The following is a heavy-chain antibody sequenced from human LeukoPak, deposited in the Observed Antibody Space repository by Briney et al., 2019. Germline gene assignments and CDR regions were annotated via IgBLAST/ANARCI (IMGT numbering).Heavy chain of an antibody. CDR1: GFTFSIYA. V-gene: IGHV3-23*01. CDR2: ISANGGET. J-gene: IGHJ4*02. Sequence: PGGSLRLSCAASGFTFSIYAMNWVRQAPGKGLEWVSSISANGGETHYADSVKGRFTISRDNSKNTLDLQMNSLRAEDTAVYYCAREGATNPFDYWGQGTLVTVSS. D-gene: IGHD1-26*01. CDR3: AREGATNPFDY.